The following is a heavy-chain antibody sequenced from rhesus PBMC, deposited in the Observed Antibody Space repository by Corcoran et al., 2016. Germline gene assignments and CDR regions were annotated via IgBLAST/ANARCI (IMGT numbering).Heavy chain of an antibody. Sequence: QVQLQESGPGVVKPSETLSLTCAVSGYSISSGDDWSWILQPPGKGLAWFGSIYGSSGGTTCNPSLQERVTISNDTSKNQFSLKLSSVAAADAAVYYCARVGGIPPGRYFDLWGPGTPITISS. J-gene: IGHJ2*01. D-gene: IGHD1-1-1*01. CDR3: ARVGGIPPGRYFDL. CDR2: IYGSSGGT. CDR1: GYSISSGDD. V-gene: IGHV4-76*01.